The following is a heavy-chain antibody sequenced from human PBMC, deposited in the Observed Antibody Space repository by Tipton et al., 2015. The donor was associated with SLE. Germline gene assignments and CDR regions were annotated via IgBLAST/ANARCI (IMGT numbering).Heavy chain of an antibody. J-gene: IGHJ4*02. CDR1: GYTFTGYF. CDR2: IYSGGNT. Sequence: QLVQSGAEVKKPGASVKVSCKASGYTFTGYFMHWVRQAPGKGLEWVSVIYSGGNTYFADSVKGRFTISRHNSKNTLYLQMNSLRAEDTAVYYCARGGDGRVFDYWGQGTLVTVSS. CDR3: ARGGDGRVFDY. D-gene: IGHD1-1*01. V-gene: IGHV3-53*04.